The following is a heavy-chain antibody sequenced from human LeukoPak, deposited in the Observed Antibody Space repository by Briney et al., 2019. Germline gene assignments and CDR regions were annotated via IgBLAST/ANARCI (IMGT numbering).Heavy chain of an antibody. D-gene: IGHD3-10*01. CDR1: GDSIASPTW. Sequence: SGTLSLTCAVSGDSIASPTWWSWVRQPPEKGLEWIGEIDHSGSTNYSPSLRSRVSISVDKSKSHFSLRLSSVTAADTAVYYCARSHSMARGVIDFYGLDVWGQGTMVAVS. J-gene: IGHJ6*02. CDR2: IDHSGST. CDR3: ARSHSMARGVIDFYGLDV. V-gene: IGHV4-4*02.